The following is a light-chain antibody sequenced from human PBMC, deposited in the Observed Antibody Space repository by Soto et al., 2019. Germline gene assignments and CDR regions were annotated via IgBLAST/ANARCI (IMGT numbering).Light chain of an antibody. J-gene: IGKJ5*01. CDR2: SAS. CDR3: QQYGSPPT. CDR1: QSVSSSN. Sequence: VLTPALATLSLSPGERPTLSCKARQSVSSSNLAWCQQKPGQAPRPLIYSASSRATGIPDRFSGSGSGTDFTLTISKLEPEDFAEYYCQQYGSPPTFGHGTRLEIK. V-gene: IGKV3-20*01.